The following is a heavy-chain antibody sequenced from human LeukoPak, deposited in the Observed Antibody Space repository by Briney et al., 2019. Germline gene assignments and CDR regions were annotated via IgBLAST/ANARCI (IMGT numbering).Heavy chain of an antibody. CDR2: IKQDGSDK. V-gene: IGHV3-7*03. J-gene: IGHJ4*02. CDR3: ARGGSFERTFFWLRY. D-gene: IGHD1-26*01. CDR1: GFTFSSYA. Sequence: PGGSLRLSCAASGFTFSSYAMTWVRQAPGKGLEWVGNIKQDGSDKNYMDSVKGRFTISRDHSNNTLYLQMNSLRAEDTAVYYCARGGSFERTFFWLRYWGQGTLVTVSS.